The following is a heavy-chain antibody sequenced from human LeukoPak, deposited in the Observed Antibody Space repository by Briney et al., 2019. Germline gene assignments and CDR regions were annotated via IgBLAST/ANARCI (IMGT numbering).Heavy chain of an antibody. D-gene: IGHD1-1*01. Sequence: SETLSLTCTVSGGSTSDYYWNWIRQPPGKGLEWIGYIYYRGSTNYNPSLNSRVTISLDSSKNQFSLRLNSVTAADTAIYYCARGPPRTGRERYFDYWGEGTLVSVSS. J-gene: IGHJ4*01. CDR1: GGSTSDYY. CDR2: IYYRGST. CDR3: ARGPPRTGRERYFDY. V-gene: IGHV4-59*01.